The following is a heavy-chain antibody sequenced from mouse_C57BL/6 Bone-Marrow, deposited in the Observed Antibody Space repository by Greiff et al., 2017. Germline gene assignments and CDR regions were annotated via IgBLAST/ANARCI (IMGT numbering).Heavy chain of an antibody. CDR1: GYTFTSYT. V-gene: IGHV1-4*01. J-gene: IGHJ4*01. CDR3: ARGDSNYDAMDC. D-gene: IGHD2-5*01. CDR2: INPSSGYT. Sequence: QVQLKESGAELARPGASVKMSCKASGYTFTSYTMHWVKQRPGQGLEWIGYINPSSGYTKYNQKFKDKATLTADKSSSTAYMQLSSLTSEDSAVYYCARGDSNYDAMDCWGQGTSVTVSS.